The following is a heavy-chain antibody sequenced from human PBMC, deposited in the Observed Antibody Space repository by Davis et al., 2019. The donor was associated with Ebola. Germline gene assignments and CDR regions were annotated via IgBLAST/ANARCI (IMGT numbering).Heavy chain of an antibody. J-gene: IGHJ3*02. D-gene: IGHD5-18*01. CDR3: ARDPDTAMASDAFDI. CDR1: GYTFTHYY. CDR2: INPNDGRT. V-gene: IGHV1-46*01. Sequence: ASVKVSCMASGYTFTHYYMHWVRQAPGQGLEWMGMINPNDGRTIYAQKFQGRVTVTRDTSTTTVYMDLSSLRDEDTAVYYCARDPDTAMASDAFDIWGQGTMVTVSS.